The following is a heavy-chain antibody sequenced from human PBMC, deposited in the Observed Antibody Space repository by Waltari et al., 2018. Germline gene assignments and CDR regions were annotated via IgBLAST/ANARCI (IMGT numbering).Heavy chain of an antibody. CDR2: INRNNGDR. J-gene: IGHJ4*01. CDR3: AREDIVATKVFDD. Sequence: QVQLVQSGAEVKKPGASVKVSCKTSGFTFTSYHMHWVRQAPGQGLEWMGWINRNNGDRDYAQNVRGRVTLTRETSLSTIYMEMNRLTSDDTAVYYCAREDIVATKVFDDWGHGTLVTVSS. CDR1: GFTFTSYH. V-gene: IGHV1-2*02. D-gene: IGHD5-12*01.